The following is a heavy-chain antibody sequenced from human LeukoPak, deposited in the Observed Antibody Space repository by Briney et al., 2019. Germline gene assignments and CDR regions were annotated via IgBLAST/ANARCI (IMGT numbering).Heavy chain of an antibody. CDR2: INHSGST. D-gene: IGHD2-2*02. Sequence: SETLSLTCAVYGGSFSGYYGSWIRQPPGKGLEWIGEINHSGSTNYNPSLKSRVTISVDTSKNQFSLKLSSVTAADTAVYYCARGRHLRRYCSSTSRYTGRGRAFDIWGQGTMVTVSS. CDR1: GGSFSGYY. V-gene: IGHV4-34*01. J-gene: IGHJ3*02. CDR3: ARGRHLRRYCSSTSRYTGRGRAFDI.